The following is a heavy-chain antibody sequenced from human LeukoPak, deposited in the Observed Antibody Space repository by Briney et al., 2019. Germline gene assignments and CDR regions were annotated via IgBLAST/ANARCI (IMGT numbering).Heavy chain of an antibody. CDR3: ARLFSGWANWFDP. CDR2: IDYSGSA. D-gene: IGHD6-19*01. V-gene: IGHV4-61*08. Sequence: PSQTLSLTCTVSGGSISSGGYYWSCIRQPPGKGLECIGYIDYSGSANYKPSLKGRLTISQDTSKNQFSLKLSSVTAADTAVYYCARLFSGWANWFDPWGQGTLVTVSS. J-gene: IGHJ5*02. CDR1: GGSISSGGYY.